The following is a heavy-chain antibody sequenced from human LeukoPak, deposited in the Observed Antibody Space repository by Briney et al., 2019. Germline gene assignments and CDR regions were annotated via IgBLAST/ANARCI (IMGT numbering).Heavy chain of an antibody. CDR2: IKKDGSEK. J-gene: IGHJ4*02. D-gene: IGHD1-26*01. Sequence: PGGSLRLSCAASGFTFSSYWMSWVRQAPGKGLEWVANIKKDGSEKYYVDSVKGRFTISRDNSKNTLYLQMNGLRAEDTAVYYCAKEGFGNYYSAYFDYWGQGTLVTVSS. CDR1: GFTFSSYW. V-gene: IGHV3-7*04. CDR3: AKEGFGNYYSAYFDY.